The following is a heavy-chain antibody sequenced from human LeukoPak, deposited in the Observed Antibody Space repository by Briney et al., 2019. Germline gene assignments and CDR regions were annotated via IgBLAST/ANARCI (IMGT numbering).Heavy chain of an antibody. CDR1: GYTLTELS. CDR3: ATVGYSYGYFFDY. J-gene: IGHJ4*02. V-gene: IGHV1-24*01. Sequence: GASVKVSCKVSGYTLTELSMHWVRQAPGKGLEWMGGFDPEDGETIYAQKFQGRVTMTEGTSTDTAYMELSSLRSEDTAVYYCATVGYSYGYFFDYWGQGTLVTVSS. CDR2: FDPEDGET. D-gene: IGHD5-18*01.